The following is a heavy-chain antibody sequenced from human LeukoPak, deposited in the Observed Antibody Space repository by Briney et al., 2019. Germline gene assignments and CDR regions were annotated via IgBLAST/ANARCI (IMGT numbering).Heavy chain of an antibody. D-gene: IGHD6-19*01. CDR1: GFTFSNAW. J-gene: IGHJ4*02. V-gene: IGHV3-15*01. Sequence: GGSLRLSCAASGFTFSNAWMSWVRQAPGKGLEWVGRIKCKTDGGTTDYAAPVKGRFTISRDDSKNTLYLQMNSLKTEDTAVYYCTTDQWLVSTFDYWGQGTLVTVSS. CDR3: TTDQWLVSTFDY. CDR2: IKCKTDGGTT.